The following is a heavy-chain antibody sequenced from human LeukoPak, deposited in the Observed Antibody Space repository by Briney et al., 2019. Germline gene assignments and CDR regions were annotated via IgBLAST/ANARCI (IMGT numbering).Heavy chain of an antibody. CDR1: GFFVNNHY. CDR2: IYTGGTT. V-gene: IGHV3-53*01. Sequence: GGSLRLSCAASGFFVNNHYMSWVRQAPGKGLEWVSVIYTGGTTYYADSVKGRFAISRDNSKNTVYLQMNSLRAEDTAVYYCANSWYPDYWGQGTLVTVSS. CDR3: ANSWYPDY. D-gene: IGHD6-13*01. J-gene: IGHJ4*02.